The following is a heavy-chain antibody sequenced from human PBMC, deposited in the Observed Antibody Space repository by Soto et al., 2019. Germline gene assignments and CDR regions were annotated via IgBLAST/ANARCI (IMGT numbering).Heavy chain of an antibody. CDR3: ARDLGQLVPVNWFDP. V-gene: IGHV4-59*01. CDR2: IYYSGST. D-gene: IGHD6-13*01. CDR1: GCSISSYY. Sequence: SETPSLTYTVSGCSISSYYWSWIRQPPGKGLEWIGYIYYSGSTNYNPSLKSRVTISVDTSKNQFSLKLSSVTAADTAVYYCARDLGQLVPVNWFDPWGQGTLVTVS. J-gene: IGHJ5*02.